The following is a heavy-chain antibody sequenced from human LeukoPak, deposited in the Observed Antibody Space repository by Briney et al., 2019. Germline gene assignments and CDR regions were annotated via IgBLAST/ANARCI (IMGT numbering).Heavy chain of an antibody. CDR1: EFTFSRYW. CDR3: ARRRYCSGGSCYSLDY. V-gene: IGHV3-74*03. CDR2: INYDGSAT. D-gene: IGHD2-15*01. Sequence: GGSLRLSCAASEFTFSRYWMHWVRKAPGQGLLWVSRINYDGSATTYADSVKGRFTISRDNAKNTLYLQMNSLRAEDTAVYYCARRRYCSGGSCYSLDYWGQGTLVTVSS. J-gene: IGHJ4*02.